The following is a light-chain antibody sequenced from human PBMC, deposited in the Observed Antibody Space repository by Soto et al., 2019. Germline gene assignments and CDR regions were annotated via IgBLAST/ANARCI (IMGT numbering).Light chain of an antibody. Sequence: EVLMTQSPATLSVSPGERATHSCRASQSVSGKLAWYQQKPGQAPRLLIYDASTRATGIPARFSGSGSGTEFTLTISSLQSEDFAVYYCQHYDNWPPWTFGQGTKVAIK. CDR2: DAS. CDR3: QHYDNWPPWT. V-gene: IGKV3-15*01. J-gene: IGKJ1*01. CDR1: QSVSGK.